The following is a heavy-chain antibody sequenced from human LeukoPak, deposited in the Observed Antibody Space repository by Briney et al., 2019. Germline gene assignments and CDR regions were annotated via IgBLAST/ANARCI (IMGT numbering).Heavy chain of an antibody. D-gene: IGHD3-22*01. Sequence: ASVKVSCKASGYTFTSYYMHWVRQAPGQGLEWMGIINPSGGSTSYAQKLQGRVTMTTDTSTSTAYMELRSLRSDDTAVYYCARHKYYYDSSGYYDYWGQGTLVTVSS. V-gene: IGHV1-46*01. CDR1: GYTFTSYY. CDR3: ARHKYYYDSSGYYDY. CDR2: INPSGGST. J-gene: IGHJ4*02.